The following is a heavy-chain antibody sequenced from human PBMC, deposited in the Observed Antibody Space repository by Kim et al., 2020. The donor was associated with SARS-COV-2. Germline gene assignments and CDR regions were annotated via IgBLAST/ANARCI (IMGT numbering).Heavy chain of an antibody. CDR2: INHSGST. J-gene: IGHJ5*02. D-gene: IGHD3-16*01. CDR3: ARGRGEAETNWFDP. CDR1: GGSFSGYY. V-gene: IGHV4-34*01. Sequence: SETLSLTCAVYGGSFSGYYWSWIRQPPGKGLEWIGEINHSGSTNYNPSLKSRVTISVDTSKNQFSLKLSSVTAADTAVYYCARGRGEAETNWFDPWGQGTLVTVSS.